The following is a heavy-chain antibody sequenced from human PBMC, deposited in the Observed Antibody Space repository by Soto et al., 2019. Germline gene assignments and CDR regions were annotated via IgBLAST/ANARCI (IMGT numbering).Heavy chain of an antibody. CDR1: GFTFSSYA. V-gene: IGHV3-23*01. D-gene: IGHD4-17*01. Sequence: EVQLLESGGGLVQPGGSLRLSCAASGFTFSSYAMSWVRQAPGKGLEWVSTISGSSEYTYYADSVKGRFTISRDNSKTTLYLQMNSLRAEDTAVYYCAEGLTTVTRYYFDYWGQGSLVTVSS. CDR3: AEGLTTVTRYYFDY. J-gene: IGHJ4*02. CDR2: ISGSSEYT.